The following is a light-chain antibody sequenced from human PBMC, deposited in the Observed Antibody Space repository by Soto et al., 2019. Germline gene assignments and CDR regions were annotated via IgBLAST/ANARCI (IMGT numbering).Light chain of an antibody. V-gene: IGKV1-5*01. J-gene: IGKJ1*01. CDR3: QQYHTDWT. Sequence: DIQMTQSPSTLSASVGDTVTITCRASESIDNWLARYQQKPGKAPKLLIFAASTLIRGVPSRYSGRGSGREFTLTISSLQVDDYATFYCQQYHTDWTFGQGTKVEIK. CDR1: ESIDNW. CDR2: AAS.